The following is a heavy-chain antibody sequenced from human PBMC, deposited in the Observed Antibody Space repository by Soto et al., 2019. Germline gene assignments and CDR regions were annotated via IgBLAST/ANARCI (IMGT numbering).Heavy chain of an antibody. J-gene: IGHJ4*02. V-gene: IGHV3-23*01. D-gene: IGHD1-26*01. CDR3: AKGSEGPYDY. CDR2: ISGSGDTT. Sequence: EVQLLESGGGLVQPGGSLRLSCAASGFTFSTYAMSWVRQAPGKGLEWVSAISGSGDTTYYANSVKGRFTISRDNSKNTLYVQMNSERAEDTAVYYCAKGSEGPYDYWGQGTLGTVSS. CDR1: GFTFSTYA.